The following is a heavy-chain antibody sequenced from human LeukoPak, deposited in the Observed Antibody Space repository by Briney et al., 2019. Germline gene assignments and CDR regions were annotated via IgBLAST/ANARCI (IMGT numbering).Heavy chain of an antibody. Sequence: SETLSLTCTVSGGSISSSSYYWGWIRQPPGKGLEWIGSTYYSGSTYYNPSLKSRVTISVDTSKNQFSLKLSSVTAADTAVYYCASPGYSSSWYDNYMDVWGKGTTVTVSS. CDR1: GGSISSSSYY. D-gene: IGHD6-13*01. J-gene: IGHJ6*03. CDR2: TYYSGST. CDR3: ASPGYSSSWYDNYMDV. V-gene: IGHV4-39*01.